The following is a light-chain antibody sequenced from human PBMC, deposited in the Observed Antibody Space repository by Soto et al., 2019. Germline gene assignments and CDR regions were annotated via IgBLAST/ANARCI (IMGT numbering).Light chain of an antibody. J-gene: IGLJ2*01. CDR3: ASYAVSNVI. V-gene: IGLV2-8*01. CDR1: SSDVGGYYL. CDR2: EVT. Sequence: QSALTQPPSASGSPGQSVTISCTGTSSDVGGYYLVSWYQHHPGKAPKLMIYEVTKRPSGVPDRFSASKSGNTASLTVSGLQAEDEAAYYCASYAVSNVIFGGGTKLTVL.